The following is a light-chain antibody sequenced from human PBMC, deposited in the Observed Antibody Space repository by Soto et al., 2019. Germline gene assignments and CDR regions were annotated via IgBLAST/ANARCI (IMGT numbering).Light chain of an antibody. CDR2: DAS. CDR3: QQRSNWPLT. Sequence: EIVLTQSPATLSLSPGERATLSCRASQSVSSYLAWYQQKPGQAPRLLIYDASNRATGIPARFSGSGSGTDFTLTIRSLEPEDLAVYYCQQRSNWPLTFGGGNKVEIK. CDR1: QSVSSY. V-gene: IGKV3-11*01. J-gene: IGKJ4*01.